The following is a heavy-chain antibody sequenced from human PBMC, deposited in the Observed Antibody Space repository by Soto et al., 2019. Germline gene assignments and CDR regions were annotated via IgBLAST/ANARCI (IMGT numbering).Heavy chain of an antibody. V-gene: IGHV3-30-3*01. CDR1: GFTFTSYA. D-gene: IGHD1-26*01. Sequence: GGSLRLSRAASGFTFTSYAMHWVRQAPGRGLEWVAVISYDGSNKYYVNSVKGRFTISRDDSKNTLYLQMNSLRAEDTAVYYCETGGATTAPGDYWGQGTLVTVS. CDR3: ETGGATTAPGDY. CDR2: ISYDGSNK. J-gene: IGHJ4*02.